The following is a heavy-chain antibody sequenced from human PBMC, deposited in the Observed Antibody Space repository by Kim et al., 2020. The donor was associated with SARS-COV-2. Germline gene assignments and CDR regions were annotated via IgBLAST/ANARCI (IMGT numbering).Heavy chain of an antibody. CDR1: GFTFSSYG. V-gene: IGHV3-33*01. J-gene: IGHJ6*02. CDR2: IWYDRSNK. Sequence: GGSLRLSCAASGFTFSSYGMHWVRQAPGKGLEWVAVIWYDRSNKYYADSVKGRFTISRDNSKNTLYLQMNSLRAEDTAGYYCARVGRIAAAGTDYYGMDVWGQGTTVTVSS. CDR3: ARVGRIAAAGTDYYGMDV. D-gene: IGHD6-13*01.